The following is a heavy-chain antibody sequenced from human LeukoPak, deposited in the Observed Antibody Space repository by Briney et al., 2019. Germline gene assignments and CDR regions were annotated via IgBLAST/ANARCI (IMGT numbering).Heavy chain of an antibody. Sequence: SETLSLTCAVYGGSFRGYYWSWIRQPPGKGLEWIGEINHSGSTNYNPSLKSRVTISVDTSKNQFSLKLSSVTAADTAVYYCARRRRYFDWLLLAPPTHFDYWGQGTLVTVSS. D-gene: IGHD3-9*01. CDR1: GGSFRGYY. V-gene: IGHV4-34*01. CDR2: INHSGST. J-gene: IGHJ4*02. CDR3: ARRRRYFDWLLLAPPTHFDY.